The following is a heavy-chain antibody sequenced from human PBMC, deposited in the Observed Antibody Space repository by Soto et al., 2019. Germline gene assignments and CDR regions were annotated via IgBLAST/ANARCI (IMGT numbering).Heavy chain of an antibody. CDR3: ARAYNWNYGEPDDY. Sequence: SETLSLTCTVSGGSISSGDYYWSWIRQPPGKGLEWIGYIYYSGSTYYNPSLKSRVTISVDTSKNQFSLKLSSVTAADTAVYYCARAYNWNYGEPDDYWGQGTLVTVSS. CDR2: IYYSGST. D-gene: IGHD1-7*01. J-gene: IGHJ4*02. CDR1: GGSISSGDYY. V-gene: IGHV4-30-4*01.